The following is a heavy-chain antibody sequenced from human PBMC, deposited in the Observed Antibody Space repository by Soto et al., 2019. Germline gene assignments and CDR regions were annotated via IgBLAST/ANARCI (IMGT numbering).Heavy chain of an antibody. V-gene: IGHV3-30*18. CDR2: ISYDGSNI. CDR1: GFSFSIYG. D-gene: IGHD6-13*01. J-gene: IGHJ6*02. CDR3: TKSRGGASAVYVAMDV. Sequence: GGSLRLSCAASGFSFSIYGMHWVRQAPGKGLEWVAVISYDGSNIYYVDSVKGRFTISRDNSKNTLYLQMNSLRPEDTAVYHCTKSRGGASAVYVAMDVWGQGTTVTVSS.